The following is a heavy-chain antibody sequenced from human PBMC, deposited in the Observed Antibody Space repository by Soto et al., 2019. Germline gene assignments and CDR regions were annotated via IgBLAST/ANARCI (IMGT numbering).Heavy chain of an antibody. V-gene: IGHV1-18*01. CDR2: INPLKGDT. D-gene: IGHD2-2*01. Sequence: QAQLVQSGGEMKKAGASVKVSCKASGYTFTTYGITWVRQAPGQGLDWMGWINPLKGDTKSAANFQDRVTMTTDTSTRTAYMELRSLISDDTAVYYCARGKVPAAVLGAFDVWGQGTLVTVSS. CDR3: ARGKVPAAVLGAFDV. J-gene: IGHJ3*01. CDR1: GYTFTTYG.